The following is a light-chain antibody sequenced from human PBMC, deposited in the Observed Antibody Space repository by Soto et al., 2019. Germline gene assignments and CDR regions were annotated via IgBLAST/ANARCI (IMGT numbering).Light chain of an antibody. CDR1: QSVNKC. J-gene: IGKJ5*01. CDR2: DIS. Sequence: EIVLTQSPATLSLSPGERATLSCRASQSVNKCLAWYQQKPGQAPRLLIYDISSRAPGIPARFSGSGSGTDFTLTISSLEPEDFAVYYCQQCNNWPPITFGQGTRLEIK. V-gene: IGKV3-11*01. CDR3: QQCNNWPPIT.